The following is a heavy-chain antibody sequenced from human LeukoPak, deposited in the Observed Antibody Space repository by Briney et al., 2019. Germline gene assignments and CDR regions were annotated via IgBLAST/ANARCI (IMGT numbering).Heavy chain of an antibody. Sequence: SETLSLTCAVYGGSFSGYYWSWIRQPPGKGLEWIGEINHSGSTNYNPSLKSRVTISVDTSKNQSSLKLSSVTAADTAVYYCARGGYDYVWGSYRSRWFDPWGQGTLVTVSS. D-gene: IGHD3-16*02. CDR1: GGSFSGYY. CDR2: INHSGST. V-gene: IGHV4-34*01. J-gene: IGHJ5*02. CDR3: ARGGYDYVWGSYRSRWFDP.